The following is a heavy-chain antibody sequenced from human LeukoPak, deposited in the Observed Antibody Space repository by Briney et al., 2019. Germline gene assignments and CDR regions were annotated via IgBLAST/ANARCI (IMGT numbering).Heavy chain of an antibody. J-gene: IGHJ6*02. V-gene: IGHV6-1*01. CDR3: ARLKGIAVAGTGYYYYGMDV. CDR1: GDSVSSNSAA. Sequence: QTLSLTCAISGDSVSSNSAAWNWIRQSPSRGLEWLGRTYYRSKWYNDYAVSVKSRITINPDTSKNQFSLKLSSVTAADTAVYYCARLKGIAVAGTGYYYYGMDVWGQGTTATVSS. CDR2: TYYRSKWYN. D-gene: IGHD6-19*01.